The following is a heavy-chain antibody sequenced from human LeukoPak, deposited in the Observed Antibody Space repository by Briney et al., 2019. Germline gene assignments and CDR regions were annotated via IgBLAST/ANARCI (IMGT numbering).Heavy chain of an antibody. Sequence: GRSLRLSCAASGFTFSSYGMHWVRQAPGKGLEWVAVVWYDGSNKYYADSVKGRFTISRDKSKNTLYLQMNSLRAEDTAVYYCAADYGDYYFDYWGQGTLVTVSS. CDR3: AADYGDYYFDY. CDR2: VWYDGSNK. CDR1: GFTFSSYG. V-gene: IGHV3-33*01. D-gene: IGHD4-17*01. J-gene: IGHJ4*02.